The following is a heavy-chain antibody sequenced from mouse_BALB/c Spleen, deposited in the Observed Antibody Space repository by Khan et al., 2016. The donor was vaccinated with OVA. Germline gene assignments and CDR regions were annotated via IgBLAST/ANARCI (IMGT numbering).Heavy chain of an antibody. CDR2: INTYTGEP. Sequence: QVQLKQSGPELKKPGETVKISCKASGYTFTNYGMNWVKQSPGTALKWMGWINTYTGEPTYADDFKGRFAFYLETSASTAYLQINNLKNEDTATYFCARPPYFSYTLDYWGQGTSVTVSS. CDR3: ARPPYFSYTLDY. V-gene: IGHV9-3-1*01. J-gene: IGHJ4*01. D-gene: IGHD2-10*01. CDR1: GYTFTNYG.